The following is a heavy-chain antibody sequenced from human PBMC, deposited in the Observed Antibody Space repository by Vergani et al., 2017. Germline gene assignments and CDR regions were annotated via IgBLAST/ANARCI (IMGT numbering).Heavy chain of an antibody. Sequence: EVQLLESGGNLVQPGGSLRLSCAASGFTFTNFAMTWVRQAPGEGLEWVSGISGSGGSTYYAGSVKGRFTISRDSSKNTLYLQMNSLSAGDTAVYYCAKANPRNSXYDYLYYYHAMDVWGQGTTVTVSS. CDR2: ISGSGGST. D-gene: IGHD5-12*01. J-gene: IGHJ6*02. CDR3: AKANPRNSXYDYLYYYHAMDV. V-gene: IGHV3-23*01. CDR1: GFTFTNFA.